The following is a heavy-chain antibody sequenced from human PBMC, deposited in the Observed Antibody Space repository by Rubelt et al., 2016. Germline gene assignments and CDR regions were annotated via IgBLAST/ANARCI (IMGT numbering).Heavy chain of an antibody. CDR2: INHSGST. V-gene: IGHV4-34*01. CDR1: GGSFSGYY. Sequence: QVQLQQWGAGLLKPSETLSLTCAVYGGSFSGYYWSWIRPPPGKGLEWIGEINHSGSTNYNPSLKSRVTISGDTSENQVPLRRRLVIGADTAVYYCAGGRRGSSSWLGRDYYGMDVWGRGTTVTVSS. D-gene: IGHD6-13*01. J-gene: IGHJ6*02. CDR3: AGGRRGSSSWLGRDYYGMDV.